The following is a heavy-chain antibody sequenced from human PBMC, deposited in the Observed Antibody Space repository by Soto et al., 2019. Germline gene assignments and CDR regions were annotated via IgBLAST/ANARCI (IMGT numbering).Heavy chain of an antibody. D-gene: IGHD2-21*02. CDR2: MNPNSGDT. CDR3: ARPGATFCGGDCYSDY. CDR1: GYTFTNFD. J-gene: IGHJ4*02. V-gene: IGHV1-8*02. Sequence: QVPLVQSGAEVKRPGASVKVSCKASGYTFTNFDLNWVRQAPGQGLEWMGWMNPNSGDTGYAHKFQGRVTMTRDTSINTAYMELSSLKSEDTAVYFCARPGATFCGGDCYSDYWGQGTLVIVSS.